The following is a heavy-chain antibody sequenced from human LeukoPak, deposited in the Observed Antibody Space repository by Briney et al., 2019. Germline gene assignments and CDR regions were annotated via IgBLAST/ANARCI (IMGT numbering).Heavy chain of an antibody. J-gene: IGHJ2*01. D-gene: IGHD6-13*01. V-gene: IGHV4-59*01. Sequence: SETLSLTCTVSGGSISGYYWSWIRQPPGKGLEWIGYIYFSGSSKYNPSLKSRVTTSVATSKNQFSLNLSSVTAADTAVYYCARGITAASLIWYFDLWGRGTLVTVSS. CDR1: GGSISGYY. CDR2: IYFSGSS. CDR3: ARGITAASLIWYFDL.